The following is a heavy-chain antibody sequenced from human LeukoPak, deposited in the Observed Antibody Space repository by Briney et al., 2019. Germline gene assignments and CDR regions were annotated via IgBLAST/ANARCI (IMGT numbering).Heavy chain of an antibody. D-gene: IGHD3-3*01. J-gene: IGHJ4*02. V-gene: IGHV4-59*12. CDR2: IYNSGST. CDR3: ASSATYDFWSGYSPGLIGY. Sequence: SETLSLTCTVSGGSISTYYWSWIRKPPGKGLGWIGHIYNSGSTNYSPSLKSRVTISVDTSKNQFSLKLSSVTAADTAVYYCASSATYDFWSGYSPGLIGYWGQGTLVTVSS. CDR1: GGSISTYY.